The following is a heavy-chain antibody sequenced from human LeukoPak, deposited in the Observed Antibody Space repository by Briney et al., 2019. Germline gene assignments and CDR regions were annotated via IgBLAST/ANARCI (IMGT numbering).Heavy chain of an antibody. D-gene: IGHD5-18*01. CDR3: ATTSSQGTAMDTYYYYGMDV. V-gene: IGHV1-69*04. CDR1: GGTFSSYA. CDR2: IIPILGIA. J-gene: IGHJ6*02. Sequence: SVKVSCKASGGTFSSYAISWVRQAPGQGLEWMGRIIPILGIANYAQKVQGRVTITADKSTSTAYMELSSLRSEDTAVYYCATTSSQGTAMDTYYYYGMDVWGQGTTVTVSS.